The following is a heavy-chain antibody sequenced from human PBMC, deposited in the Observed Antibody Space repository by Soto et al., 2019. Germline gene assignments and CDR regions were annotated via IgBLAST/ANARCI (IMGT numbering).Heavy chain of an antibody. CDR3: APDYIWGSHPGDYYYYMDV. CDR2: ISGSGGST. Sequence: GGSLRLSCAASGFTFSSYAMSWVRQAPGKGLEWVSAISGSGGSTYYADSVKGRFTISRDNSKNTLYLQMNSLRAEDTAVYYCAPDYIWGSHPGDYYYYMDVWGKGTTVTVSS. J-gene: IGHJ6*03. CDR1: GFTFSSYA. V-gene: IGHV3-23*01. D-gene: IGHD3-16*01.